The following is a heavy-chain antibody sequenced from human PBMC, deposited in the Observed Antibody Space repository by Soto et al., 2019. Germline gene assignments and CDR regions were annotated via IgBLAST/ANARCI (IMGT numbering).Heavy chain of an antibody. Sequence: SETLSLTCTVSGGSISSSSSYWGWIRQSPGKGLDYIGTIYYRGSTYYNPSLKSRVTISVDTSKNQFSLKLNSVTAADTAVYYCARHKDSSTCWGGAFDIWGQGTMVTVSS. CDR1: GGSISSSSSY. J-gene: IGHJ3*02. D-gene: IGHD6-13*01. CDR3: ARHKDSSTCWGGAFDI. V-gene: IGHV4-39*01. CDR2: IYYRGST.